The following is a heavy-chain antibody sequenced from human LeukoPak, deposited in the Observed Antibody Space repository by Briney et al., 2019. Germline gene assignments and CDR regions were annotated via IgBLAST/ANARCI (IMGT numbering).Heavy chain of an antibody. CDR2: INPDSGGS. V-gene: IGHV1-2*02. CDR1: GYTFTGYY. CDR3: ARDMTGGIWARATSFDH. J-gene: IGHJ4*02. D-gene: IGHD1-14*01. Sequence: ASVKVSCKASGYTFTGYYLHWVRQAPGQGPEWMGWINPDSGGSEYGQKFQGRVTFTSDTSSTTIYMEVRSLKSDDTAVYYCARDMTGGIWARATSFDHWGQGTLVTVSS.